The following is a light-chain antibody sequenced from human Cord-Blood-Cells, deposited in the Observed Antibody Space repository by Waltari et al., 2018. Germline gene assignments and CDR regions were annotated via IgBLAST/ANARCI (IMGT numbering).Light chain of an antibody. CDR3: QQSYSTPIT. CDR2: AAS. J-gene: IGKJ5*01. V-gene: IGKV1-39*01. Sequence: DIQMTQSPSSLSASVGDRVTITCRESQSISSYLNWYQQKPGKAHKLLIYAASSLQSGVPSRFSGSGSGTDFTLNISSLQPEDFATYYCQQSYSTPITFGQGTRLEIK. CDR1: QSISSY.